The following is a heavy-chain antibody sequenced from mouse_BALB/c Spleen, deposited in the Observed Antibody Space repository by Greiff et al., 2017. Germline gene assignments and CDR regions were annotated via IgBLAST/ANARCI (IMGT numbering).Heavy chain of an antibody. CDR2: IWGDGST. CDR3: ARVDYGNLYAMDY. D-gene: IGHD2-1*01. Sequence: QVQLKESGPGLVAPSQSLSITCTVSGFSLTGYGVNWVRQPPGKGLEWLGMIWGDGSTDYNSALKSRLSISKDNSKSQVFLKMNSLQTDDTARYYCARVDYGNLYAMDYWGQGTSVTVSS. CDR1: GFSLTGYG. J-gene: IGHJ4*01. V-gene: IGHV2-6-7*01.